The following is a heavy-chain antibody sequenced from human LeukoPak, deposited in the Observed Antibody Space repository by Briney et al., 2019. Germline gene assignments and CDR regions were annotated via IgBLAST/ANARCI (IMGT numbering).Heavy chain of an antibody. CDR1: GASINNNF. V-gene: IGHV4-59*12. D-gene: IGHD6-13*01. CDR2: IYSSGSA. Sequence: PSETLSLTCTVSGASINNNFWTWIRQPPGKGLEWIGYIYSSGSANYNPSLKSRVIISGDTSKNQISLKLTSVTAADTAVYYCARDLMIAASLFDPWGQGTLVTVSS. J-gene: IGHJ5*02. CDR3: ARDLMIAASLFDP.